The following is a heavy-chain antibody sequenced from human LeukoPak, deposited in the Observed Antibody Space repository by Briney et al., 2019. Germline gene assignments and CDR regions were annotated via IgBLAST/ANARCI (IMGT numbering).Heavy chain of an antibody. V-gene: IGHV1-8*01. CDR2: MNPNSGNT. CDR1: GYTFTSYD. Sequence: ASVKVSCKASGYTFTSYDINWVRQATGQGLEWMGWMNPNSGNTGYAQKFQGRVTMTRNTSISTAYMELSSLRSEDTAVYYCARARTVVPAASVGYWGQGTLVTVSS. D-gene: IGHD2-2*01. CDR3: ARARTVVPAASVGY. J-gene: IGHJ4*02.